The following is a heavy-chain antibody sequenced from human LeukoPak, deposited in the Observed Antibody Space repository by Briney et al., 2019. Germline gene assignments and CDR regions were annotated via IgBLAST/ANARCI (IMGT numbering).Heavy chain of an antibody. J-gene: IGHJ4*02. D-gene: IGHD3-3*01. CDR2: ISSSSSTI. CDR3: ARLFDFWSGYYFDY. V-gene: IGHV3-48*01. Sequence: GGSLRLSCAVSGFTFSSEAMGWVRQAPGKGLEWVSYISSSSSTIYYADSAKGRFTISRDNAKNSLYLQMNSLRAEDTAVYYCARLFDFWSGYYFDYWGQGTLVTVSS. CDR1: GFTFSSEA.